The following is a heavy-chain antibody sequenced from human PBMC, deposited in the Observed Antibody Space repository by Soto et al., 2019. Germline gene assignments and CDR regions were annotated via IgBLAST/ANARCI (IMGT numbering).Heavy chain of an antibody. CDR2: FDPEDGET. Sequence: ASVKVSCKVSGYTLTELSMHWVRQAPGKGLEWMGGFDPEDGETIYAQKFQGRVTMTEDTSTDTAYMELSSLRSEDTAVYYCARGVDGDYKYYYYYMDVWGKGTTVTVSS. CDR3: ARGVDGDYKYYYYYMDV. D-gene: IGHD4-17*01. CDR1: GYTLTELS. J-gene: IGHJ6*03. V-gene: IGHV1-24*01.